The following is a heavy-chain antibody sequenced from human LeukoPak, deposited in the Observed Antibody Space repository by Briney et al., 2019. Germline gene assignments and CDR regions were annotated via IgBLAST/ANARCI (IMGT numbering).Heavy chain of an antibody. D-gene: IGHD3-22*01. CDR1: GGSISSYY. J-gene: IGHJ6*02. CDR3: ARGSSGYYYARYYGMDV. Sequence: SETLSLTCTVSGGSISSYYWSWIRQPPGKGLEWIGYIYYSGSINYNPSLKSRVTISVDTSKNQFSLKLSSVTAADTAVYYCARGSSGYYYARYYGMDVWGQGTTVTVSS. V-gene: IGHV4-59*01. CDR2: IYYSGSI.